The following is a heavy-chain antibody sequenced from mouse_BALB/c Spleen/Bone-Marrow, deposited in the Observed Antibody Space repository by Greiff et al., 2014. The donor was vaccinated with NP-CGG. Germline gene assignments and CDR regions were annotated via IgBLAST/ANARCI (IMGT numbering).Heavy chain of an antibody. Sequence: GSELVRPGASVKLSCKASGSTFTSYWMHWVKQRPGQGLEWIGNIYPGSGSTNYDEKFKSKATLTVDTSSSTAYMQLSSLTSEDSAVYYCTRDYDWVPDYWGQGTTLTVSS. CDR1: GSTFTSYW. CDR2: IYPGSGST. CDR3: TRDYDWVPDY. D-gene: IGHD1-1*01. J-gene: IGHJ2*01. V-gene: IGHV1S22*01.